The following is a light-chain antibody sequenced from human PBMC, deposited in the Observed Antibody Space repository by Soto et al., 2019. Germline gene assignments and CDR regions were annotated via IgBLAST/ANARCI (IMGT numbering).Light chain of an antibody. Sequence: DIQMTQSPSSLSASVGDRVTITCQASQDISIYLNWYQQKPGKAPKLLIFDAFSLETGVPSRFSGSGSGTDFTFTISSLQPEDIATYYCQQYENLPSTFGQGTRLEIK. CDR3: QQYENLPST. CDR1: QDISIY. J-gene: IGKJ5*01. V-gene: IGKV1-33*01. CDR2: DAF.